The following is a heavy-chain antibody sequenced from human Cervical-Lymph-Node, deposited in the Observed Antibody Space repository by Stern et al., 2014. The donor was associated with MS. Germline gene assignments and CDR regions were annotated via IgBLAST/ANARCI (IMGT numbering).Heavy chain of an antibody. CDR2: VYHTGST. J-gene: IGHJ1*01. Sequence: VQLVESGPGLVKPSETLSLTCNVSGGSFTDYYWSWIRQPPGKGLEWIGCVYHTGSTHYNPSLKSRVTISLDTSKNHFSLRLRSVTAADAAVYYCARGGRMASMFYWGQGTLVTVSS. D-gene: IGHD5-24*01. CDR3: ARGGRMASMFY. V-gene: IGHV4-59*01. CDR1: GGSFTDYY.